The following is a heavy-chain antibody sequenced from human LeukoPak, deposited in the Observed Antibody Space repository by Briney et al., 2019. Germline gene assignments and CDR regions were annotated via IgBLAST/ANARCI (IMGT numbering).Heavy chain of an antibody. CDR1: GGSFSGYY. CDR2: INHSGST. Sequence: PSETLSLTCAVYGGSFSGYYWSWIRQPPGKGLEWIGEINHSGSTNYNPSLKSRVTISVDTSKNQFSLKLSSVTAADTAVYYCASVGVVSHWGQGTLVTVSS. CDR3: ASVGVVSH. D-gene: IGHD3-3*01. J-gene: IGHJ4*02. V-gene: IGHV4-34*01.